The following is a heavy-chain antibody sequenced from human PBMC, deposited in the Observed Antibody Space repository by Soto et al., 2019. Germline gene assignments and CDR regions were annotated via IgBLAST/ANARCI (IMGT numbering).Heavy chain of an antibody. CDR3: GRKRNSGVADTFDF. Sequence: QVQVVESGGGVVQPGRSLRLSCAASGFTFSRYAIHWVRQAPGKGLEWVAVISRDGSNKYYVDSVKGRFTISRDNSKNTLCLQMNTLRGEDTPLYYCGRKRNSGVADTFDFGGQGTLVTFS. CDR1: GFTFSRYA. D-gene: IGHD1-26*01. J-gene: IGHJ4*02. CDR2: ISRDGSNK. V-gene: IGHV3-30*04.